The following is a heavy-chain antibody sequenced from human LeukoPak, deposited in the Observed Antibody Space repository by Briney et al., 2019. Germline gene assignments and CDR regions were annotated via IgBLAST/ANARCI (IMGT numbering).Heavy chain of an antibody. CDR1: GYTFTSYD. J-gene: IGHJ4*02. CDR2: MNPNSGNT. D-gene: IGHD3-22*01. V-gene: IGHV1-8*01. Sequence: ASVKVSCKASGYTFTSYDINWVRQATGQGLEWMGWMNPNSGNTGYAQKFQGRVTMTRDTSISTAYMELSRLRSDDTAVYYCATFPPYYYDSSGYDYWGQGTLVTVSS. CDR3: ATFPPYYYDSSGYDY.